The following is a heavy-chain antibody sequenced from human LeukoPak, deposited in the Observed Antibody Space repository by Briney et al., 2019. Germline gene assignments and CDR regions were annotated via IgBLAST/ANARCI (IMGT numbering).Heavy chain of an antibody. J-gene: IGHJ6*03. CDR1: DYPISSNYF. V-gene: IGHV4-38-2*01. D-gene: IGHD6-19*01. Sequence: PSETLSLTCAVSDYPISSNYFWGWIRQPPGKGLEWIGGIYHSGTTYYNPSLKSRVTFLLDTSKSQFSLKLSSVTAADTAVYYCATRTAKDSSGWYYYYYYYMDVWGKGTTVTVSS. CDR2: IYHSGTT. CDR3: ATRTAKDSSGWYYYYYYYMDV.